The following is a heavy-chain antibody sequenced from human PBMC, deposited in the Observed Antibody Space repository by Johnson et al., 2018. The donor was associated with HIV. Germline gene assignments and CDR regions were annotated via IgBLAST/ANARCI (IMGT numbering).Heavy chain of an antibody. J-gene: IGHJ3*02. Sequence: VQLVESGGGVVQPGRSLRLSCAASGFTFSSHAMHWVRQAPGKGLEWVAFISFDGTSKYYADSVKGRFTISRDNAKNSLYLQMNSLRAEDTAVYYCARVRSALRLAFDIWGQGTMVTVSS. D-gene: IGHD3-10*01. V-gene: IGHV3-30*04. CDR1: GFTFSSHA. CDR2: ISFDGTSK. CDR3: ARVRSALRLAFDI.